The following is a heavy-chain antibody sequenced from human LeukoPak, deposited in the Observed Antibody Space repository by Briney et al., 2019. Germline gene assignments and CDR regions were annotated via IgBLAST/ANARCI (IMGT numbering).Heavy chain of an antibody. CDR2: ISSSGSTI. Sequence: GGSLRLSCAASGFTFSDYYMSWIRQAPGKGLEWVSYISSSGSTIYYTDSVKGRFTTSRDNAKNSLYLQMNSLRAEDTAVYYCARDAFRSSEFDYWGQGTLVTVSS. CDR1: GFTFSDYY. V-gene: IGHV3-11*04. J-gene: IGHJ4*02. CDR3: ARDAFRSSEFDY. D-gene: IGHD6-6*01.